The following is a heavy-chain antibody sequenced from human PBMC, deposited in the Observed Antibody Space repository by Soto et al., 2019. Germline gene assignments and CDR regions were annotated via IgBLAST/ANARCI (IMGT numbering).Heavy chain of an antibody. V-gene: IGHV4-30-4*01. D-gene: IGHD6-13*01. Sequence: PSATLSLTCTVSGGSISSGDYYWSWIRQSPGKGLEWIGYIYYRGSTYYNPSLKSRVTILVDSSKNQFSLKLNSVTAADTAVYYCARDSAGYSIDYWGQGALVTVSS. CDR1: GGSISSGDYY. CDR2: IYYRGST. J-gene: IGHJ4*02. CDR3: ARDSAGYSIDY.